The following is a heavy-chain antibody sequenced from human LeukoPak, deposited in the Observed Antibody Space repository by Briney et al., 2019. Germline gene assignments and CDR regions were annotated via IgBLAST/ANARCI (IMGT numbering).Heavy chain of an antibody. CDR1: GFTFSSYA. Sequence: GGSLRLSCAASGFTFSSYAMHWVRQAPGKGLEWVAVISYDGSNKYYADSVKGRFTISRDNSKNTLYLQMNSLRAEDTAVYYCARGGLHSYYYYGTDVWGQGTTVTVSS. CDR3: ARGGLHSYYYYGTDV. CDR2: ISYDGSNK. V-gene: IGHV3-30-3*01. J-gene: IGHJ6*02. D-gene: IGHD5-12*01.